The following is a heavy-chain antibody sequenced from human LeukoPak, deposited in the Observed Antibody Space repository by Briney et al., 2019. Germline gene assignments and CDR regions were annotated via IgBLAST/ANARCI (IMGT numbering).Heavy chain of an antibody. D-gene: IGHD1-26*01. CDR3: ARSNYRRISGSSPALGFDP. CDR2: IGTSSTTI. Sequence: PGGSLRLSCAASGFTFSSYTMNWVRQPPGKGLEWVSNIGTSSTTIYYADSVKGRFTISRDNAKNSLYLQMNSLRAEDTAVYYCARSNYRRISGSSPALGFDPWGQGTLVTVSS. V-gene: IGHV3-48*01. J-gene: IGHJ5*02. CDR1: GFTFSSYT.